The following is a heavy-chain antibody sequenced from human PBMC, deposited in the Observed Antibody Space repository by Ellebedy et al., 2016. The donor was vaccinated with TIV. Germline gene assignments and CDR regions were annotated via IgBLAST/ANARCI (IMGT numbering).Heavy chain of an antibody. CDR1: GFTFSNFV. CDR2: IDGSSETT. D-gene: IGHD6-13*01. J-gene: IGHJ4*02. Sequence: PGGSLRLSCAASGFTFSNFVMSWVRQAPGAGLEWVSAIDGSSETTYYTDSVKGRFTISRDNSRNTLFLQMPSLRDDDTAVYYCAKGSRAGRPYYFDSWGQGTLVIVSS. V-gene: IGHV3-23*01. CDR3: AKGSRAGRPYYFDS.